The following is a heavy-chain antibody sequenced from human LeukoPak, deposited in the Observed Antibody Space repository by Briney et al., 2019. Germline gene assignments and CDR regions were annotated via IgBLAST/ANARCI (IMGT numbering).Heavy chain of an antibody. V-gene: IGHV4-59*01. D-gene: IGHD1-14*01. CDR1: GGSISSYY. CDR2: IYYSGST. J-gene: IGHJ5*02. Sequence: SETLSLTCTVSGGSISSYYWSWIRQPPGKGLEWIGYIYYSGSTNYNPSLKSRVTISVDTSKNQSSLKLSSVTAADTAVYYGARRNGGFDPWGQGTLVTVSS. CDR3: ARRNGGFDP.